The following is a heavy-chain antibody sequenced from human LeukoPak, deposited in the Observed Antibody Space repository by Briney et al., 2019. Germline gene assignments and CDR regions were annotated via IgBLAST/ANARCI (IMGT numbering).Heavy chain of an antibody. Sequence: GGSLRLSCAASGFTFSSYAMHWVRQAPGKGLEWVAVISYDGSNKYYADSVKGRFTISRDNSKNTLYLQMNSLRAEDTAVYYCARCGGSCYFKGGYFDYWGQGTLVTVSS. CDR1: GFTFSSYA. J-gene: IGHJ4*02. D-gene: IGHD2-15*01. CDR2: ISYDGSNK. V-gene: IGHV3-30*04. CDR3: ARCGGSCYFKGGYFDY.